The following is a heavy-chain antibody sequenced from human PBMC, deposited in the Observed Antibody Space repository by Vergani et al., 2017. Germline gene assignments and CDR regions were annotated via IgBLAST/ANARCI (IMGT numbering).Heavy chain of an antibody. CDR1: GFTFGDYA. D-gene: IGHD3-22*01. J-gene: IGHJ3*02. Sequence: EVQLVESGGGLVQPGRSLRLSCTASGFTFGDYAMSWFRQAPGKGLEWVGFIRSKAYGGTTEYAASVKGRFTISRDDSKSIAYLQMNSLKTEDTAVYYCATDPMTLQSAFDIWGQGTMVTVSS. CDR3: ATDPMTLQSAFDI. CDR2: IRSKAYGGTT. V-gene: IGHV3-49*03.